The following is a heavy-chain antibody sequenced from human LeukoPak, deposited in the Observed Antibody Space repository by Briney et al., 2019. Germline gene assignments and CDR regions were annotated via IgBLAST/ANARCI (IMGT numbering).Heavy chain of an antibody. V-gene: IGHV3-20*04. D-gene: IGHD3-3*01. CDR3: ARVKGSGYRNSIDY. J-gene: IGHJ4*02. Sequence: GGSLRLSCAPCGFTFDDYAMNWVRQAPGKGLEWVSGINWNGGSTYYRDSVKGRFTISRDNAKNSLYLQMNSLRAEDTALYYCARVKGSGYRNSIDYWGQGTLVTVSS. CDR1: GFTFDDYA. CDR2: INWNGGST.